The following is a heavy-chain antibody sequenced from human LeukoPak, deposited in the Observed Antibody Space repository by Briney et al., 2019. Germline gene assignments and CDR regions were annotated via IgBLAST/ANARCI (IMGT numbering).Heavy chain of an antibody. CDR2: INEAGSLK. CDR3: ARSAVTGYYYYYMDV. CDR1: GFTFSAYW. D-gene: IGHD4-17*01. V-gene: IGHV3-7*03. Sequence: PGESLRLSCAASGFTFSAYWMTWVRQAPGKGLEWVTIINEAGSLKYYVDSVKGRFTISRDNTKNSLYLQMSTLRVEDTAVYYCARSAVTGYYYYYMDVWGKGTTVTISS. J-gene: IGHJ6*03.